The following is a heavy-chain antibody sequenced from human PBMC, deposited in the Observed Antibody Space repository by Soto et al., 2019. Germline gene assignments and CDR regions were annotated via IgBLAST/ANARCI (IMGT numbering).Heavy chain of an antibody. CDR3: ARDEVPAANWLDR. CDR1: GYIFINYG. CDR2: ISGYNGNT. Sequence: GDSVRVSCKASGYIFINYGITWVRQAPGQGLEWMGWISGYNGNTKYADKLQGRVTMTTDTSTTTAYMELRSLRSDDTAVYYCARDEVPAANWLDRWRPGTLVTVS. J-gene: IGHJ5*02. D-gene: IGHD2-2*01. V-gene: IGHV1-18*01.